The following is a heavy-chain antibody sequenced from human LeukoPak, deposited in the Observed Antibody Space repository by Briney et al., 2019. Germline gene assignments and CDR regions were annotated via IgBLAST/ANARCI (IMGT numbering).Heavy chain of an antibody. CDR3: ATSDTVSTYNWFDR. CDR2: IRYSGSA. Sequence: PWETLSLTCSVHGVSISSITYFWGWLRRPPGKGLEWIESIRYSGSAYYNPSLKIRVTISIATSKNQFSLNLSSLTAADTAVYFCATSDTVSTYNWFDRWGQGTLVTVS. D-gene: IGHD5/OR15-5a*01. J-gene: IGHJ5*02. V-gene: IGHV4-39*01. CDR1: GVSISSITYF.